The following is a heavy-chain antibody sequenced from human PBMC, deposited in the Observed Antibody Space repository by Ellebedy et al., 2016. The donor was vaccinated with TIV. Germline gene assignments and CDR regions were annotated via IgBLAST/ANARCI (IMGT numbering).Heavy chain of an antibody. D-gene: IGHD3-10*01. CDR1: GGSISSYY. J-gene: IGHJ5*02. CDR2: IDSSGST. V-gene: IGHV4-4*08. Sequence: SETLSLTCTVSGGSISSYYWSWIRQTPGQGLEWIGYIDSSGSTNYNPSLKSRVTISVDTSKDQFSLKLSSVTAADTAVYYCARWFGELLYVRWFDTWGQGTLVTVSS. CDR3: ARWFGELLYVRWFDT.